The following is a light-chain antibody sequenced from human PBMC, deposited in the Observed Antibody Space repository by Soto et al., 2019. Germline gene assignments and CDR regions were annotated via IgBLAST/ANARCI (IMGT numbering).Light chain of an antibody. CDR2: EVN. J-gene: IGLJ2*01. Sequence: QSALTQPASLSGSPGQSITISCTGTSSDIGAYDYVSWFQQHPGKAPKLMISEVNNRPSGVSNRFSGSKSGNTAYLTISGLQVEDEADYHCSSYTTIKTVVFGGGTQLTVL. CDR1: SSDIGAYDY. CDR3: SSYTTIKTVV. V-gene: IGLV2-14*01.